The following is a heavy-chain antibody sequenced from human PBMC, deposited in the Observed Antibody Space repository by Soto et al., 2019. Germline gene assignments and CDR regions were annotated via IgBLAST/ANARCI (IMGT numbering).Heavy chain of an antibody. D-gene: IGHD3-3*01. CDR3: ARHVLRFLEWLLRDHPFDP. CDR1: GFTFSSYA. J-gene: IGHJ5*02. CDR2: IGGSGGST. V-gene: IGHV3-23*01. Sequence: PGGSLRLSCEASGFTFSSYAMSWVRQAPGKGLEWVSAIGGSGGSTYYNPSLKSRVTISVDTSKNQFSLKLSSVTAADTAVYYCARHVLRFLEWLLRDHPFDPWGQGTLVTVSS.